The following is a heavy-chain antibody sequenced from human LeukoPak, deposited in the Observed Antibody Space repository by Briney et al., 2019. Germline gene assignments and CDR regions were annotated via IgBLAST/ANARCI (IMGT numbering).Heavy chain of an antibody. Sequence: PGGSLRLSCAASGFTFSTYWMHWVRQAPGKGLEWVAVISYDGSNKYYADSVKGRFTFSRDNSKTTLYLQMNRLRSEDTAVYYCAKDGGSASGWYHFDYWGQGTLVTVSS. D-gene: IGHD6-19*01. J-gene: IGHJ4*02. CDR2: ISYDGSNK. CDR1: GFTFSTYW. CDR3: AKDGGSASGWYHFDY. V-gene: IGHV3-30*18.